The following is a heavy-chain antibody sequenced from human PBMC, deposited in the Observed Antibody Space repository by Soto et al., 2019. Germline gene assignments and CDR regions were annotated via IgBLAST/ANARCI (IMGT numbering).Heavy chain of an antibody. CDR2: INPNSGGT. J-gene: IGHJ3*02. CDR3: ARGSTFIAVAAKDAFDI. D-gene: IGHD6-19*01. CDR1: GYTFTGYY. Sequence: ASVKVSCKASGYTFTGYYMHWVRQAPGQGLEWMGWINPNSGGTNYAQKFQGWVTMTRDTSISTAYMELGRLTSDDTAVYYCARGSTFIAVAAKDAFDIWGQGTMVTVSS. V-gene: IGHV1-2*04.